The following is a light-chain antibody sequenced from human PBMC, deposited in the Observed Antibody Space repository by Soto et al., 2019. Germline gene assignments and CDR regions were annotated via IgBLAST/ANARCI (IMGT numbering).Light chain of an antibody. CDR3: SSYTSSSTPHVV. CDR1: SSDVGGYNY. CDR2: EVS. Sequence: QSALTQPASVSGSPGQSITISCTGTSSDVGGYNYVSWYQQHPGKAPKLTIYEVSNRPSGVSNRFSGSKSGNTASLTISGHQAEDEADYHCSSYTSSSTPHVVFGGGTKLTVL. V-gene: IGLV2-14*01. J-gene: IGLJ2*01.